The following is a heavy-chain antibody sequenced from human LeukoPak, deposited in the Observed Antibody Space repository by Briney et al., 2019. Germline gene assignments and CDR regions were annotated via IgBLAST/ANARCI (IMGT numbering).Heavy chain of an antibody. CDR2: IYTSGT. Sequence: SETLSLTCTVSAVSISSWYWSWFRQPAGKGLEWIGRIYTSGTNYNPSLESRVTMSLDTSKNQFSLKLNSVTAADTAVYYCARIRGVFFDYWGQGILVTVSS. CDR3: ARIRGVFFDY. J-gene: IGHJ4*02. V-gene: IGHV4-4*07. D-gene: IGHD3-10*01. CDR1: AVSISSWY.